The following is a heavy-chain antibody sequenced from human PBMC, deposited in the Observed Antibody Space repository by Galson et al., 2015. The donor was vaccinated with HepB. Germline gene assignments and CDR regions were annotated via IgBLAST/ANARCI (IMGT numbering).Heavy chain of an antibody. Sequence: SLRLSCAASGFTFTTQAMHWVRQAPGKGLEWVSGISFGSGTTYYADSVKGRFTISRDKSKNTVFVQMNSLRVEDTAVYYCARPPFYTVNSPYFDSWGQGTLVTVSS. CDR1: GFTFTTQA. CDR2: ISFGSGTT. D-gene: IGHD3-16*01. V-gene: IGHV3-23*01. J-gene: IGHJ4*02. CDR3: ARPPFYTVNSPYFDS.